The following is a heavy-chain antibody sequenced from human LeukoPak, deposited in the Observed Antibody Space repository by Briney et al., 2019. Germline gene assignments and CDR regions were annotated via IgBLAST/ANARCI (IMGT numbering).Heavy chain of an antibody. J-gene: IGHJ3*02. Sequence: GGSLRLSCVASGFTFSSYWMSWVRQAPGKGLEWVANIKQDGSEKYYVDSVKGRFTISRDNSKNTLYLQMGSLRAEDMAVYYCARGYCSGGSCYSVAFDIWGQGTMVTVSS. CDR3: ARGYCSGGSCYSVAFDI. D-gene: IGHD2-15*01. CDR1: GFTFSSYW. V-gene: IGHV3-7*01. CDR2: IKQDGSEK.